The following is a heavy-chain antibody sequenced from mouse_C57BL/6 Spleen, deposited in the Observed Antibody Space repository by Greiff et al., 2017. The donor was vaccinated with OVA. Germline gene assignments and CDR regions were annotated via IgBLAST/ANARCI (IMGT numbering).Heavy chain of an antibody. CDR1: GFTFSDYG. CDR3: ARPQYYGSSSYYAMDY. J-gene: IGHJ4*01. D-gene: IGHD1-1*01. CDR2: ISSGSSTI. V-gene: IGHV5-17*01. Sequence: EVNLVESGGGLVKPGGSLKLSCAASGFTFSDYGMHWVRQAPEKGLEWVAYISSGSSTIYYADTVKGRFTISRDNAKNTLFLQMTSLRSEDTAMYYCARPQYYGSSSYYAMDYWGQGTSVTVSS.